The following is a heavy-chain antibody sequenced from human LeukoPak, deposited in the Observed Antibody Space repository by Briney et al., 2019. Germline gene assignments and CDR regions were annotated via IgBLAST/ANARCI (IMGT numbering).Heavy chain of an antibody. Sequence: GGSLRLSCAASGFTFDDYGMSWVRQAPGKGLEWVSAINGSGGSTYYADSVKGRFTISRDNSKNTLYLQMNSLRAEDTAVYYCARETNLFDYWGQGTLVTVSS. CDR2: INGSGGST. CDR3: ARETNLFDY. V-gene: IGHV3-23*01. D-gene: IGHD1-7*01. J-gene: IGHJ4*02. CDR1: GFTFDDYG.